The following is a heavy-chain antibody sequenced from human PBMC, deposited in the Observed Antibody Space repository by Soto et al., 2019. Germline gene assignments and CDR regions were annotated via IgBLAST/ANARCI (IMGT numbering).Heavy chain of an antibody. CDR1: GDSINRGGYF. D-gene: IGHD6-13*01. J-gene: IGHJ5*02. CDR2: IYHTGST. CDR3: ARLRIPAAVSS. Sequence: TLSLTGPVSGDSINRGGYFWSWIRQHPGKGLEWIGYIYHTGSTYYNPSLKSRVTISVDTSKNQFSLRLTSVTAADTAVYYCARLRIPAAVSSWGQGTLVTVYS. V-gene: IGHV4-31*03.